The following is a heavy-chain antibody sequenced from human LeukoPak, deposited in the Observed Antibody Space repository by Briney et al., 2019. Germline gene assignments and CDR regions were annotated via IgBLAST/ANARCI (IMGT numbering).Heavy chain of an antibody. CDR3: ARSWMVGGGAFDI. CDR1: GRSISVTNYY. D-gene: IGHD1-26*01. V-gene: IGHV4-39*01. J-gene: IGHJ3*02. Sequence: SETLSLTCIVSGRSISVTNYYWGWIRQPPGKGLEWIGSIYYSGNTYYNSHLRSRLTMSVDTSKKQFSLKLSSVTAADTALYYCARSWMVGGGAFDIWGQGSMVIVSS. CDR2: IYYSGNT.